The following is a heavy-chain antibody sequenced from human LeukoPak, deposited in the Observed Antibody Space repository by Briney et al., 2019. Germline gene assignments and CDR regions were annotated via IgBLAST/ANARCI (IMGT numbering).Heavy chain of an antibody. V-gene: IGHV3-30*04. D-gene: IGHD1-7*01. CDR2: ISYDGSNK. CDR1: GFTFSSYA. J-gene: IGHJ4*02. CDR3: ARDNEAGISWNYGVFDY. Sequence: GGSLRLSCAASGFTFSSYAMHWVRQAPGKGLEWVAVISYDGSNKYYADSVKGRFTISRDNSKNTLYLQMNSLRAEDTAVYYCARDNEAGISWNYGVFDYWGQGTLVTVSS.